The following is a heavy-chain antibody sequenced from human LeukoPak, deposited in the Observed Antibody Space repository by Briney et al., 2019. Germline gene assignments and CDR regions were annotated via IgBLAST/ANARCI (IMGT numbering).Heavy chain of an antibody. Sequence: GTSQRLSCAASGFSFSTYAMHWVRQAPGKGLDWVAMIWSDASNQYYADSVKGRFTISRDNSKNTLYLQLSSLRAEDTAVYYCATERDSSWTFDSWGQGTLVTVSS. CDR2: IWSDASNQ. V-gene: IGHV3-33*01. D-gene: IGHD6-13*01. J-gene: IGHJ4*02. CDR3: ATERDSSWTFDS. CDR1: GFSFSTYA.